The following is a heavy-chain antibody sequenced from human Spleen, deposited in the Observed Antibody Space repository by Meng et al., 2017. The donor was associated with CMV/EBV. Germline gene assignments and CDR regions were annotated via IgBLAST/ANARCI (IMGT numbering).Heavy chain of an antibody. CDR1: GFTFSTYA. CDR3: ARPRDLYDSSGYPDY. J-gene: IGHJ4*02. Sequence: GESLKISCAASGFTFSTYALHWLRQAPGKGLEWVAVISYDGRNKYYADSVKGRFTISRDNSKNTLHLQMNSLRPEDTAIYYCARPRDLYDSSGYPDYWGQGTLVTVSS. CDR2: ISYDGRNK. D-gene: IGHD3-22*01. V-gene: IGHV3-30*04.